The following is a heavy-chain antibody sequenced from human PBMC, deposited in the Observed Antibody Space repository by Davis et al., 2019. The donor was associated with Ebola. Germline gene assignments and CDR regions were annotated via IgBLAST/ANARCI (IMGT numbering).Heavy chain of an antibody. CDR1: GFTFSSYG. CDR2: ISGSGGST. Sequence: GESLKISCAASGFTFSSYGMHWVRQAPGKGLEWVSAISGSGGSTYYADSVKGRFTISRDNSKNTLYLQMNSLRAEDTAVYYCAKDGITIFGVVHYYYYYGMDVWGQGTTVTVSS. CDR3: AKDGITIFGVVHYYYYYGMDV. J-gene: IGHJ6*02. D-gene: IGHD3-3*01. V-gene: IGHV3-23*01.